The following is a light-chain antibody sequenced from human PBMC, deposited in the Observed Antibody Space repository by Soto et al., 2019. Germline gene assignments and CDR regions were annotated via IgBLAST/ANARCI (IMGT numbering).Light chain of an antibody. J-gene: IGKJ3*01. CDR2: DAS. CDR3: QQRSIWPPT. Sequence: EIVLTRSPATLSLSPGERATLSCRASQSVSSYLAWYQQKPGQAPRLLIYDASNRATGIPARFSGSGSGTDFTLTISSLEPEDFAVYYCQQRSIWPPTLGPGTKVDIK. V-gene: IGKV3-11*01. CDR1: QSVSSY.